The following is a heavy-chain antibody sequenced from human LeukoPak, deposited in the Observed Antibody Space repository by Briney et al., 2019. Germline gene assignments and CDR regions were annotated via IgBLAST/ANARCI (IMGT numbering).Heavy chain of an antibody. J-gene: IGHJ4*02. V-gene: IGHV3-21*01. CDR1: GFTFSSYS. Sequence: GGSLRLSCAASGFTFSSYSMNWVRQAPGKGLEWVSSISSSSSYIYYADSVKGRFSISRDNAKNSLYLQMNSLRAEDTAVYYCARDGVVVAANDYWGQGTLVTVSS. D-gene: IGHD2-15*01. CDR2: ISSSSSYI. CDR3: ARDGVVVAANDY.